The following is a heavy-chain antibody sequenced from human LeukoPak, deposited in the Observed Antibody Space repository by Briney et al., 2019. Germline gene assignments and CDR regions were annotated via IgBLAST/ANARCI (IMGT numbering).Heavy chain of an antibody. CDR2: ISGSGGNT. V-gene: IGHV3-23*01. J-gene: IGHJ6*03. CDR3: ARLVRYFDWLVGYYYYYYMDV. CDR1: GFTFSNYA. Sequence: GGSLRLSCAASGFTFSNYALSWVRQAPGKGLEWVSAISGSGGNTYYADSVKGRFTISRDNAKNSLYLQMNSLRAEDTAVYYCARLVRYFDWLVGYYYYYYMDVWGKGTTVTVSS. D-gene: IGHD3-9*01.